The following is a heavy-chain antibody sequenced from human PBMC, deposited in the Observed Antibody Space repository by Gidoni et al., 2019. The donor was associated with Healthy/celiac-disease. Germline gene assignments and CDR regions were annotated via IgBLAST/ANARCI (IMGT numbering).Heavy chain of an antibody. CDR2: IYWNDDK. D-gene: IGHD5-12*01. CDR3: AHRGGYSGYRTGQFDY. V-gene: IGHV2-5*01. Sequence: QITLKESGPTLVKPTQTPTLTCTFSGFSLSTSGVGVGWIRQPPGKALEWLALIYWNDDKRYSPSLKSRLTITKDTSKNQVVLTMTNMDPVDTATYYCAHRGGYSGYRTGQFDYWGQGTLVTVSS. J-gene: IGHJ4*02. CDR1: GFSLSTSGVG.